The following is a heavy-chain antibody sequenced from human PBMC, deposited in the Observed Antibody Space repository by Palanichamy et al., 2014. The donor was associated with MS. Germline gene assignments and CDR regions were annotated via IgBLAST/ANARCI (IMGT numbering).Heavy chain of an antibody. Sequence: QVQLVQSGAEVKKPGASVKISCKASGYTFTSYAMNWVRQAPGQRLEWMGWINAGNGNTKYSQKFQGRVTITRDTFASTAYMELSSLRSEDTAVYYCAREGGIPWWYTFDYWGQGTLVKVSS. CDR1: GYTFTSYA. CDR3: AREGGIPWWYTFDY. V-gene: IGHV1-3*01. D-gene: IGHD2-15*01. J-gene: IGHJ4*02. CDR2: INAGNGNT.